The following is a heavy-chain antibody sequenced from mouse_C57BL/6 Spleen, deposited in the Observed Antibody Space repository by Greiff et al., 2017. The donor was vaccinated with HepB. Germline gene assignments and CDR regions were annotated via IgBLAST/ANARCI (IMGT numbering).Heavy chain of an antibody. CDR2: IYPGDGDT. V-gene: IGHV1-82*01. J-gene: IGHJ4*01. Sequence: VQLQESGPELVKPGASVKISCKASGYAFSSSWMNWVKQRPGKGLEWIGRIYPGDGDTNYNGKFKGKATLTADQSSSTAYMQLSSLTSEDSAVYFCARGDDYDRYAMDYWGQGTSVTVSS. CDR3: ARGDDYDRYAMDY. CDR1: GYAFSSSW. D-gene: IGHD2-4*01.